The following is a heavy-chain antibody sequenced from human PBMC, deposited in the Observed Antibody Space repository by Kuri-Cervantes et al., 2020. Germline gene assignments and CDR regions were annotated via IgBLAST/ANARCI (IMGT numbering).Heavy chain of an antibody. CDR1: GGSISSGDYY. D-gene: IGHD3-22*01. J-gene: IGHJ2*01. V-gene: IGHV4-30-4*01. CDR3: ASEGRYYDSSGYL. Sequence: SETLSLTCTVSGGSISSGDYYWSWIRQPPGKGLEWIGYIYYSGSTYYNPSLKSRVTISVDTSKNQFSLKLSSVTAADTAVYYCASEGRYYDSSGYLWGRGTLVTVSS. CDR2: IYYSGST.